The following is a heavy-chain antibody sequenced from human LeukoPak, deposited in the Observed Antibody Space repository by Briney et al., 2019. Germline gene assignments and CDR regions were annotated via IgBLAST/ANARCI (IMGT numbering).Heavy chain of an antibody. V-gene: IGHV3-23*01. CDR2: ISSRNGNT. CDR1: GFTFGDYA. D-gene: IGHD5-12*01. J-gene: IGHJ3*01. Sequence: GSLRLSCAASGFTFGDYAMTWVRQAPGKGLEWVSSISSRNGNTFHSDSVKGRFTISRDDSKNTLYLQMNTLRAEDTAIYYCAKDRGLYSGVFAHDVWGQGTLVTVSS. CDR3: AKDRGLYSGVFAHDV.